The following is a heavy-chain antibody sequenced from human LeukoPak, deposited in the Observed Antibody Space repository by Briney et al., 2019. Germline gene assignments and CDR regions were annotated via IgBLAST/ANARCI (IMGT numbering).Heavy chain of an antibody. CDR1: GYTFTSYG. Sequence: ASVKVSCKASGYTFTSYGISWVRQAPGQGLEWMGWISAYNGNTNYAQKLQGRVTMTTDTSTSTAYMELRSLRSEDTAVYYCARDRLPHLVDSPPTHWFDPWGQGTLVTVSS. V-gene: IGHV1-18*01. CDR3: ARDRLPHLVDSPPTHWFDP. J-gene: IGHJ5*02. CDR2: ISAYNGNT. D-gene: IGHD3-16*01.